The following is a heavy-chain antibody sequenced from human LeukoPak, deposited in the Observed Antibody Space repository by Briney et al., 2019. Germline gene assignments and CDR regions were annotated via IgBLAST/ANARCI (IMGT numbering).Heavy chain of an antibody. Sequence: PGGSLRLSCAASGFTFSSYSMNWVRQAPGKGLEWVSSISSSSSSYIYYADSVKGRFTISRDNAKNSLYLQMNSLRAEDTAVYYCARDGKYYYDKNWFDPWGQGTLVTVSS. D-gene: IGHD3-22*01. CDR3: ARDGKYYYDKNWFDP. CDR2: ISSSSSSYI. J-gene: IGHJ5*02. V-gene: IGHV3-21*01. CDR1: GFTFSSYS.